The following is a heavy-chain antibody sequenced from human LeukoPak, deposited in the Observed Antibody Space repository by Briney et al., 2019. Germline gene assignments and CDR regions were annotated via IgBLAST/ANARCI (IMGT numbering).Heavy chain of an antibody. CDR2: INPNGGGT. J-gene: IGHJ4*02. CDR1: GYTFTGYY. V-gene: IGHV1-2*02. D-gene: IGHD1-1*01. CDR3: ARGRPSTGSWYFY. Sequence: ASVKVSCKASGYTFTGYYIHWVRQAPGQGLEWMGWINPNGGGTNYAQKFQGRVAMTRDTASNTAYMELNRLRSDDTADYYCARGRPSTGSWYFYWGQGTLVTVSS.